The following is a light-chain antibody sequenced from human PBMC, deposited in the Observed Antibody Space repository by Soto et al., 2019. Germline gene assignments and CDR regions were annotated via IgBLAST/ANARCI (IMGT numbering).Light chain of an antibody. CDR3: CSHAGSYTWV. CDR1: SSDVGGYDY. V-gene: IGLV2-11*01. CDR2: DVS. Sequence: QSALTQPRSVSGSPGQSVTISCTGTSSDVGGYDYVSWYQQHPGKAPKFMIYDVSKRPSGVPDRFSGSKSGNTASLTISGLQADDEADYYCCSHAGSYTWVFGGGTKLTVL. J-gene: IGLJ3*02.